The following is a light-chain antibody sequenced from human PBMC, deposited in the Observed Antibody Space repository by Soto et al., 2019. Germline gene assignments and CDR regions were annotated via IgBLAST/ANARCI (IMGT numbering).Light chain of an antibody. J-gene: IGKJ2*01. CDR2: KAS. Sequence: DIKMTQSPSTLSASVGDRVTITCRASQGISSWLAWYQQKPGKAPKLLIYKASSLESGVPSRFSGSGSGTEFTLTISSLQPDDFATYYRQQYHSYPYTFGQGTKLEI. CDR3: QQYHSYPYT. V-gene: IGKV1-5*03. CDR1: QGISSW.